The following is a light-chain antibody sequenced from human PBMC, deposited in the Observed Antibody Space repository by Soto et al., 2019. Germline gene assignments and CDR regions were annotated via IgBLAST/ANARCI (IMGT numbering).Light chain of an antibody. J-gene: IGKJ4*01. CDR2: AAS. CDR3: QQSYSTPPEPT. V-gene: IGKV1-39*01. CDR1: QSISSY. Sequence: DIQMTQSPSSLSASVGDRVTITCRASQSISSYLNWYQQKPGKAPKLLIYAASSLQSGVPSRFSGSGSGTDFTLTNSSLQPEDFATYYCQQSYSTPPEPTFGGGTKVEIK.